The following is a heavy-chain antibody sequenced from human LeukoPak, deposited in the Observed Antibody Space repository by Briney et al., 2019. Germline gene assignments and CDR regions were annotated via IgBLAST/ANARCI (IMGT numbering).Heavy chain of an antibody. CDR1: GFTFSSYA. D-gene: IGHD3-22*01. J-gene: IGHJ3*02. CDR2: ISGSGGST. Sequence: PGGSLRLSCAASGFTFSSYAMSWVRQAPGKGLERVSAISGSGGSTYYADSVKGRFTISRDNSKNTLYLQMNSLRAEDTAVYYCANGDSSGCSLDAFDIWGQGTMVTVSS. V-gene: IGHV3-23*01. CDR3: ANGDSSGCSLDAFDI.